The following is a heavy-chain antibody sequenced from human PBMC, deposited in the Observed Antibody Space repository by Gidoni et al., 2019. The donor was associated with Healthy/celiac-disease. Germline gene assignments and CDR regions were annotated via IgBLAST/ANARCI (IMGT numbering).Heavy chain of an antibody. CDR2: ISAYNGNT. J-gene: IGHJ4*02. CDR1: GYTFPSYG. D-gene: IGHD3-22*01. Sequence: QVQLVQSGAEVKKPGASVKVSCKASGYTFPSYGINWVRQAPGQGLEWMGWISAYNGNTNYAQKLQGRVTMTTDTSTSTAYMELRSLRSDDTAVYYCARSLFRDYDSSGYWAFWGQGTLVTVSS. V-gene: IGHV1-18*01. CDR3: ARSLFRDYDSSGYWAF.